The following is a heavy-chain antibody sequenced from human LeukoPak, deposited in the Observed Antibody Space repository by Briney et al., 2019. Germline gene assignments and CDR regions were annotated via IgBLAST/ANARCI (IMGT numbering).Heavy chain of an antibody. J-gene: IGHJ4*02. Sequence: QTGGSLRLSCAASGFTFSSYWMNWVRQAPGKGLERVANINQDGSAKYYVDSVKGRFTFSRDNAMNSLFLQMNSLRAGDTAVYYCARDLGSVGHTYGYWGQGTLVTVSS. D-gene: IGHD5-18*01. V-gene: IGHV3-7*01. CDR1: GFTFSSYW. CDR3: ARDLGSVGHTYGY. CDR2: INQDGSAK.